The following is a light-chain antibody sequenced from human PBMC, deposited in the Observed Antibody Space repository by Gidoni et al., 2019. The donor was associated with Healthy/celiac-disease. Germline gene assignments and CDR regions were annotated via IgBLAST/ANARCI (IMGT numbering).Light chain of an antibody. CDR1: QSVSSSY. V-gene: IGKV3-20*01. CDR3: QQYGSSPYT. J-gene: IGKJ2*01. CDR2: GAS. Sequence: DIVLTQSPGTLSLSPGERATLSCRASQSVSSSYLAWYQQKPGQAPRLLIDGASSRATGIPDRRSGSGSGTDFTLTISRLEPEDFAVYYCQQYGSSPYTFGQGTKLEIK.